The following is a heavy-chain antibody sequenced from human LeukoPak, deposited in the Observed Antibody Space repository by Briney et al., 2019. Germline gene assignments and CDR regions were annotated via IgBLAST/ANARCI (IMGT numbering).Heavy chain of an antibody. V-gene: IGHV3-23*01. Sequence: GGSLRLSCVASGFAFSSYAMSWVRQSPGKGLEWVSAISNSGGSTNYADSVRGRFTISRDNSKNTVYLQLNSLRVEDTAVYYCAKRESDGVSLLSGGWGQGTLVTVSS. D-gene: IGHD3-3*01. J-gene: IGHJ4*02. CDR3: AKRESDGVSLLSGG. CDR2: ISNSGGST. CDR1: GFAFSSYA.